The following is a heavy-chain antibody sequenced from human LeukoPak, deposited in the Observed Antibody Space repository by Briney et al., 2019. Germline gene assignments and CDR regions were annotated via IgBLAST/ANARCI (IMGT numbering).Heavy chain of an antibody. CDR3: SRDQTPYY. Sequence: GGSLRLSCTASGFTFGDYAMTWVRQAPGKGLEWVGFIASKTYDGTAEYAASVKGRFTISRDDSKSIAYLQMNSLKTEDTAVYFCSRDQTPYYWGQGTLVTVSS. J-gene: IGHJ4*02. CDR2: IASKTYDGTA. V-gene: IGHV3-49*04. CDR1: GFTFGDYA.